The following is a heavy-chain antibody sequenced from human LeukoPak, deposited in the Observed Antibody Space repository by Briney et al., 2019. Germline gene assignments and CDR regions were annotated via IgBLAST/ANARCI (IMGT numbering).Heavy chain of an antibody. J-gene: IGHJ4*02. CDR1: GGSFSGYY. CDR2: INHSGGT. Sequence: SETLSLTCAVYGGSFSGYYWSRIRQPPGKGLEWIGEINHSGGTNYSPSLKGRVTISVDTSKNQFSLKLSSVTAADTAVYYCARGYCSSTSCPLDYWGQGTLVTVSS. D-gene: IGHD2-2*01. CDR3: ARGYCSSTSCPLDY. V-gene: IGHV4-34*01.